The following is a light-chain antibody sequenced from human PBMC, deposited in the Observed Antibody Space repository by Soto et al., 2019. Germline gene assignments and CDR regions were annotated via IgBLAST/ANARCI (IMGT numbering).Light chain of an antibody. Sequence: DIRMTQSPSSLSASVGDRVTITCQASQDISDYLNWYQQKPGKAPRLLIYDTFRVKTGVQSRCSGSGSGTHFPFTITSLQHEDSATYYCQQYEKLPLTFGGGTEVEIK. CDR1: QDISDY. CDR3: QQYEKLPLT. V-gene: IGKV1-33*01. J-gene: IGKJ4*01. CDR2: DTF.